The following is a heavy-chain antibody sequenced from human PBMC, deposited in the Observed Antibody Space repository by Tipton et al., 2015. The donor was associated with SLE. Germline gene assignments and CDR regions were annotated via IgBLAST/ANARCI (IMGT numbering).Heavy chain of an antibody. CDR3: AKGGGGTGTTTSPFDY. Sequence: QLVQSGGGVVQPGRSLRLSCAASGFTFSSYDMHWVRQAPGKGLVWVSRINSDGSSTSYADSVKGRFTISRDNSKNTLYLQMNSLRAEDTAVYYCAKGGGGTGTTTSPFDYWGQGTLVTVSS. J-gene: IGHJ4*02. CDR2: INSDGSST. CDR1: GFTFSSYD. D-gene: IGHD1-7*01. V-gene: IGHV3-74*02.